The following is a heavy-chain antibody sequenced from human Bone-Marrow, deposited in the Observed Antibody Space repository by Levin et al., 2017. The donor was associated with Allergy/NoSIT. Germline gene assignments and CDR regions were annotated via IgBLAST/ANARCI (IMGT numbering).Heavy chain of an antibody. D-gene: IGHD2-8*01. CDR2: IDYRGST. J-gene: IGHJ4*02. V-gene: IGHV4-39*01. Sequence: SETLSLTCTVSGSISTSDYYWGWIRQPPGRGLQWIASIDYRGSTYYSPSLKSRVTISVDTSKRQFSLSLSSVTAADTALYYCARHVGVEAPYFVDFWGQGTLVTVSS. CDR3: ARHVGVEAPYFVDF. CDR1: GSISTSDYY.